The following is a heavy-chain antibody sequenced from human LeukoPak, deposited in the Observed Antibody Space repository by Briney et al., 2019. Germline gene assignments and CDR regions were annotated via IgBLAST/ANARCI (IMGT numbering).Heavy chain of an antibody. CDR1: GGSFSGYY. J-gene: IGHJ4*02. V-gene: IGHV4-34*01. CDR2: NNHSGST. CDR3: ARGSTGIAAAGHFDY. D-gene: IGHD6-13*01. Sequence: SETLSLTCAVYGGSFSGYYWSWIRQPPGKGLEWIGENNHSGSTNYNPSLKSRVTISVDTSKNQFSLKLSSVTAADTAVYYCARGSTGIAAAGHFDYWGQGTLVTVSS.